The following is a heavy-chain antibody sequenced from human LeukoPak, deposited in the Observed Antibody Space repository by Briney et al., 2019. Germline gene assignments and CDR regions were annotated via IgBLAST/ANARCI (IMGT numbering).Heavy chain of an antibody. D-gene: IGHD3/OR15-3a*01. CDR1: GGSISSYY. V-gene: IGHV4-30-4*08. J-gene: IGHJ4*02. CDR3: ARVDPAFLGFDY. Sequence: PSETLSLTCTVSGGSISSYYWSWIRQPPGKGLEWIGYIYYSGSTYYNPSLKSRVTISVDTSKNQSSLKLSSVTAADTAVYYCARVDPAFLGFDYWGQGTLVTVSS. CDR2: IYYSGST.